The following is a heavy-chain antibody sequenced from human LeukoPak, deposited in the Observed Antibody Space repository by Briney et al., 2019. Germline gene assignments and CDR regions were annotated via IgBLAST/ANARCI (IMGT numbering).Heavy chain of an antibody. CDR3: ARVLHKRNYDSSTYYGY. CDR2: ISSSSTTI. J-gene: IGHJ4*02. V-gene: IGHV3-48*01. Sequence: GGSLRLSCAASGFTFSSYSMNWVRQAPGKGLEWVSYISSSSTTIYYADSVKGRFTISRDNAKNSLYLQMNSLRAEDTAVYYCARVLHKRNYDSSTYYGYWGQGTLVTVSS. D-gene: IGHD3-22*01. CDR1: GFTFSSYS.